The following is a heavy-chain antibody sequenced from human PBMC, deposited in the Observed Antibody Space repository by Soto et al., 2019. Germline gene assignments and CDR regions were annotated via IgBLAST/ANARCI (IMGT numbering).Heavy chain of an antibody. V-gene: IGHV1-24*01. CDR1: GYSITEVL. CDR3: ATDVFSGKLWCQALQKSCFDI. CDR2: FDPEDGET. D-gene: IGHD5-18*01. J-gene: IGHJ5*02. Sequence: SLKRSCKSSGYSITEVLIHWVIHNPKKGLEWMGGFDPEDGETIYAQKFQGRVTMTEDTSTDTAYMELSSLRSEDTAVYYCATDVFSGKLWCQALQKSCFDIWGEAPLVTVS.